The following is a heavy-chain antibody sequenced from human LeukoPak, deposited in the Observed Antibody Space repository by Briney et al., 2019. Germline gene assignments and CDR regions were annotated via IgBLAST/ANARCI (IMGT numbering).Heavy chain of an antibody. CDR3: ARDLEHGWFDP. D-gene: IGHD1/OR15-1a*01. CDR1: GGSISSYY. J-gene: IGHJ5*02. Sequence: SETLSLTCTVSGGSISSYYWSWIRQPPGKGLEWIGYIYYSGSTNYNPSLKSRVTISVDTSKSQFSLKLSSVTAADTAVYYCARDLEHGWFDPWGQGTLVTVSS. V-gene: IGHV4-59*01. CDR2: IYYSGST.